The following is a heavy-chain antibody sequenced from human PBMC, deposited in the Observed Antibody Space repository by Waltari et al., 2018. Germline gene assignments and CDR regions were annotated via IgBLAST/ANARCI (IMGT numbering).Heavy chain of an antibody. V-gene: IGHV4-39*01. Sequence: QLQLQESGPGLVKPSETLSLTCTVPGGSTSRSNSSWGWLRQPPGKGRVWIASIYHSGSTYYNPSLKSRVTISVDTSKNQFSLKLTSVTAADTAVYYCARIYGSGSPIPSVDYWGQGTLVTVSS. CDR1: GGSTSRSNSS. CDR2: IYHSGST. CDR3: ARIYGSGSPIPSVDY. J-gene: IGHJ4*02. D-gene: IGHD3-10*01.